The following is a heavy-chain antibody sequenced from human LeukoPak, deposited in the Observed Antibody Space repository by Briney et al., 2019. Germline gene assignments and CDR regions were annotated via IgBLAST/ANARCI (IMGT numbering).Heavy chain of an antibody. D-gene: IGHD3-3*01. V-gene: IGHV4-34*01. Sequence: SETLSLTCAVYGGSFSGYYWSWIRQPPGKGLEWIGEINHSGSTNYNPSLKSRVTILVDTSKNQFSLKLSSVTAADTAVYYCARGLSRGPFYRPLYYDFWSGYDWFDPWGQGTLVTVSS. CDR2: INHSGST. J-gene: IGHJ5*02. CDR1: GGSFSGYY. CDR3: ARGLSRGPFYRPLYYDFWSGYDWFDP.